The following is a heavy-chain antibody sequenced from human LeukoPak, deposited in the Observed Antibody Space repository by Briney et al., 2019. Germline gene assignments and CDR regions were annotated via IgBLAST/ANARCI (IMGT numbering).Heavy chain of an antibody. CDR3: AKKVVVGATSPYSDFQD. J-gene: IGHJ1*01. Sequence: GGSLRLSCTASGFTFSSYWMDWVRQAPGKGLEWVSAISGSGVTTHYAGSVKGRFSISRDNSKNTLYLQMNSLRAEDTALYYCAKKVVVGATSPYSDFQDWGQGTLVTVSS. V-gene: IGHV3-23*01. D-gene: IGHD1-26*01. CDR1: GFTFSSYW. CDR2: ISGSGVTT.